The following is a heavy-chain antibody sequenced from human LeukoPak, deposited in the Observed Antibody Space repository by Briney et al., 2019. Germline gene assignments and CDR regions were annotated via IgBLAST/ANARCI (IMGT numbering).Heavy chain of an antibody. CDR1: GGTFSSYA. J-gene: IGHJ4*02. CDR2: IIPILGIA. V-gene: IGHV1-69*04. CDR3: ASGRLSVDIVATTDY. Sequence: ASVKVSCKASGGTFSSYAISWVRQAPGQGLEWMGRIIPILGIANCAQKLQGRVTITADKSTSTAYMELSSLRSEDTAVYYCASGRLSVDIVATTDYWGQGTLVTVSS. D-gene: IGHD5-12*01.